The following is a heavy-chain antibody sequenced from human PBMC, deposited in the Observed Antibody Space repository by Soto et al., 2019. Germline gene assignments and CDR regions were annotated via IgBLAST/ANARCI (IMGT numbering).Heavy chain of an antibody. CDR2: ISYDGSNK. CDR3: ARGLRIWEPIDY. D-gene: IGHD1-26*01. V-gene: IGHV3-30-3*01. Sequence: QVQLVESGGGVVQPGRSLRLSCAASGFTFSSYAMHWVRQAPGKGLEWVAVISYDGSNKYYADSVKGRFTISRDNSKNTLYLQMNSLRAEDTAVYYCARGLRIWEPIDYWGQGTLVTVSS. J-gene: IGHJ4*02. CDR1: GFTFSSYA.